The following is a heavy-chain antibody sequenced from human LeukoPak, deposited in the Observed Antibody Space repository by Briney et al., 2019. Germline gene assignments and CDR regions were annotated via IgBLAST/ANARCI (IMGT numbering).Heavy chain of an antibody. CDR1: GASISSTSSH. CDR3: ARGFGGRGNSGIIDY. Sequence: PSETLSLTCTVSGASISSTSSHWGWIRQPPGKGLQYIVSIYYSGNIYYNPSLKSRLTISVDTSKNQFSLKLSSVTAADTAVYYCARGFGGRGNSGIIDYWGQGTLVTVSS. CDR2: IYYSGNI. D-gene: IGHD4-23*01. J-gene: IGHJ4*02. V-gene: IGHV4-39*01.